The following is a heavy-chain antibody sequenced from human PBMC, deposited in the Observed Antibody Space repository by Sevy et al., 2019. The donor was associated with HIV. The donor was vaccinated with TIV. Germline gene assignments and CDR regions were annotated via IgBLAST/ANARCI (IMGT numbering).Heavy chain of an antibody. V-gene: IGHV4-39*01. J-gene: IGHJ5*01. CDR3: ARVSWYSSGWLCFDS. CDR1: GGSISSTNYY. D-gene: IGHD6-19*01. Sequence: SETLSLTCTVSGGSISSTNYYWGWIRQPPGKGLQWIGTIYYSGSTYYNPSLKSRVSISVDTSKNQFSLKLSSVTAADTAVYYCARVSWYSSGWLCFDSWGQGTLVTVSS. CDR2: IYYSGST.